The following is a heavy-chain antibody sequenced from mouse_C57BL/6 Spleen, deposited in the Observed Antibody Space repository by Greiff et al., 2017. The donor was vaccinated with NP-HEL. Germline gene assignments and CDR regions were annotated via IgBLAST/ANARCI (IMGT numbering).Heavy chain of an antibody. D-gene: IGHD2-3*01. CDR3: ARDGYPWFAY. V-gene: IGHV1-81*01. Sequence: QVQLQQSGAELARPGASVKLSCTASGYTFTSYGISWVKQRTGQGLEWIGEIYPRSGNTYYNEKFKGKATLTADKSSSTAYMELRSLTSEDSAVYFCARDGYPWFAYWGQGTLVTVSA. J-gene: IGHJ3*01. CDR2: IYPRSGNT. CDR1: GYTFTSYG.